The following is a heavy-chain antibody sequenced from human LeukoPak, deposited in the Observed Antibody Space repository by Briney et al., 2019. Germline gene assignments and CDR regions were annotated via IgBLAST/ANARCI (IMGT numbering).Heavy chain of an antibody. D-gene: IGHD1-1*01. CDR1: GYTFTSYA. Sequence: ASVKVSCKASGYTFTSYAMNWVRQAPGQGLEWMGWINPNSGGTNYAQKFQGRVTMTRDTSISTAYMELSRLRSEDTAVYYCARGLGNDGIFDYWGQGTLVTVSS. J-gene: IGHJ4*02. CDR3: ARGLGNDGIFDY. V-gene: IGHV1-2*02. CDR2: INPNSGGT.